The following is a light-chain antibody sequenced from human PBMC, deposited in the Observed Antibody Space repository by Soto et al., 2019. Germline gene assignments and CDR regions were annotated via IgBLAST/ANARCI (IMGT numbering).Light chain of an antibody. CDR2: AAS. Sequence: DIQLTQSPSSLSASVGDRVTLTCRASQSISTFLNWYQQRPGKAPELLIYAASNLQSGVPSRFSGSGSGTDFALTISSLQPEDFATYYCQQYYSFPRTFGQGTKVDI. J-gene: IGKJ1*01. CDR3: QQYYSFPRT. CDR1: QSISTF. V-gene: IGKV1-39*01.